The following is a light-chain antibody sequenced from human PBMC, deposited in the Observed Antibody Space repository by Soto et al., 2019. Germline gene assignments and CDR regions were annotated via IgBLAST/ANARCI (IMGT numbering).Light chain of an antibody. CDR2: GIF. CDR1: SSNIGSNT. J-gene: IGLJ1*01. CDR3: QSYDNSLSGSEV. Sequence: QSVLTQPPSASGTPGQRVTISCSGSSSNIGSNTVNWYQQLPGAAPTLLIFGIFNRPSGVSERFSGSRSGASASLAIAGLQAEDEADYYCQSYDNSLSGSEVFGTGTKLTVL. V-gene: IGLV1-40*01.